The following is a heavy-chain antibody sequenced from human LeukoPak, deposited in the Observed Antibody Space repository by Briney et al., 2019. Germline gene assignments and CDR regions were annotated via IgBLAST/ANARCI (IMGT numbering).Heavy chain of an antibody. J-gene: IGHJ5*02. CDR3: ARFRQQLSRGWFDP. V-gene: IGHV4-4*07. D-gene: IGHD6-13*01. Sequence: SETLSLTCTVSGGSISSYYWSWIRQPAGKGLEWIGRIYTSGSTNYNPSLKSRVTMSVDTSKNQFSLKLSSVTAADTAVYYCARFRQQLSRGWFDPWGQGTLVTVSS. CDR2: IYTSGST. CDR1: GGSISSYY.